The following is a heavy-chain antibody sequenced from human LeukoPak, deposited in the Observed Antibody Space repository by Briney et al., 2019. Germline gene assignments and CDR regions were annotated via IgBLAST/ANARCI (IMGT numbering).Heavy chain of an antibody. Sequence: ASVKVSCKASGYIFTNYDIHWVRQATGQGLEWMAWMNPKSANTGYAQKFQGRVTVTRNTSISTAYMELSGLRSDDTAVYYCARAYGGNSGVWFDPWGQGTLVTVSS. CDR1: GYIFTNYD. CDR2: MNPKSANT. J-gene: IGHJ5*02. D-gene: IGHD4-23*01. V-gene: IGHV1-8*02. CDR3: ARAYGGNSGVWFDP.